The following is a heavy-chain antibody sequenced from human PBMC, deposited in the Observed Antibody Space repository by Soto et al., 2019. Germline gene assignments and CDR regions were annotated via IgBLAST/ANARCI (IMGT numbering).Heavy chain of an antibody. CDR1: GYTLTELS. D-gene: IGHD1-20*01. J-gene: IGHJ6*02. Sequence: ASVRVSCKXSGYTLTELSMHWVRQAPGKGPEWMGGFDPEDGETIYAQKFQGRVTMTEDTSTDTAYMELSSLRSEGTAVYYCATGRRVITGPRLGMDVWGQGTTVTVSS. CDR2: FDPEDGET. V-gene: IGHV1-24*01. CDR3: ATGRRVITGPRLGMDV.